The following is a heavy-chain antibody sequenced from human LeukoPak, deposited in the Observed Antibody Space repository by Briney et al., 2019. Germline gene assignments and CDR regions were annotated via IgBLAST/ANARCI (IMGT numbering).Heavy chain of an antibody. J-gene: IGHJ4*02. CDR1: GGSISSSSYY. CDR2: IYYSGST. CDR3: ARGARAGYNLEPFDY. Sequence: SETLSLTCTVSGGSISSSSYYWGWIRQPPGKGLEWIGSIYYSGSTYYDPSLKSRVTISVDTSKNQFSLKLSSVTAADTAVYYCARGARAGYNLEPFDYWGQGTLVTVSS. D-gene: IGHD5-24*01. V-gene: IGHV4-39*01.